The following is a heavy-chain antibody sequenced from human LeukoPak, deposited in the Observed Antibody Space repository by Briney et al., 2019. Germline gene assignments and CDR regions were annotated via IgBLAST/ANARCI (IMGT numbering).Heavy chain of an antibody. Sequence: PSETLSLTCAVYGGPFSGYYWSWIRQPPGKGLEWIGEINHSGSTNYNPSLKSRVTISVDTSKNRFSLKLSSVTAADTAVYYCARDEIGTTMTYYYGMDVWGKGTTVTVSS. J-gene: IGHJ6*04. CDR2: INHSGST. V-gene: IGHV4-34*01. D-gene: IGHD1-1*01. CDR1: GGPFSGYY. CDR3: ARDEIGTTMTYYYGMDV.